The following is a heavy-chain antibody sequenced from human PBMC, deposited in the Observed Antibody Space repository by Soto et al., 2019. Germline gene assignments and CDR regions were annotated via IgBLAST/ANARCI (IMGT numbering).Heavy chain of an antibody. Sequence: SDNPSLTCSISGDFISGYHRNSYRQPPGKGLEWIGQIYNSENAYYDPALKSRVTISVDTYKNHFSLTLTSVTPADTAVYYWSTYSEGSGGQGDWGQGTPVTVAS. J-gene: IGHJ4*02. CDR2: IYNSENA. D-gene: IGHD4-4*01. CDR1: GDFISGYH. CDR3: STYSEGSGGQGD. V-gene: IGHV4-59*07.